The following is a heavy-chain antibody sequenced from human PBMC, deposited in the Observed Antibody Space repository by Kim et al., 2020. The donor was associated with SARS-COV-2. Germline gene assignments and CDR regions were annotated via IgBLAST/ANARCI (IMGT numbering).Heavy chain of an antibody. CDR2: IWHDGTNT. CDR1: GFDFSSYG. Sequence: GGSLRLSCAASGFDFSSYGMHWVRQAPGKGLEWVASIWHDGTNTYYVDSAKGRFTISRDNSKNTLYLQMNSLRGQDTAVYYCARGGGSPPFDYWGQGTL. D-gene: IGHD1-26*01. V-gene: IGHV3-33*01. J-gene: IGHJ4*02. CDR3: ARGGGSPPFDY.